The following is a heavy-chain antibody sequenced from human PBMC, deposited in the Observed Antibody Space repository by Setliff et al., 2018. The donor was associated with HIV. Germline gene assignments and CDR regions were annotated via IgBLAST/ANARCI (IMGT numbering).Heavy chain of an antibody. D-gene: IGHD3-3*01. Sequence: SETLSLTCTVSGGSISIYYWSWIRQLPGEGLEWIGRISAGGYTYYNPSLQSRVTMSVDMSKNQFSLKLSSATAADTAIYYCARDRSGTSYAGDDAFDIWGQGTMVTV. CDR3: ARDRSGTSYAGDDAFDI. V-gene: IGHV4-4*07. J-gene: IGHJ3*02. CDR2: ISAGGYT. CDR1: GGSISIYY.